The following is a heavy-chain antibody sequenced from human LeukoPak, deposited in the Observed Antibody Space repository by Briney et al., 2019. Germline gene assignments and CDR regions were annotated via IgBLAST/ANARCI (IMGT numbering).Heavy chain of an antibody. CDR3: ARDRYKQQLVPNDAFDI. D-gene: IGHD6-13*01. Sequence: GGSLRLSCAASGFTFSSYSMNWVRQAPGKELEWVSSISSSSSYIYYADSVKGRFTISRDNAKNSLYLQMNSLRAEDTAVYYCARDRYKQQLVPNDAFDIRGQGTMVTVSS. CDR1: GFTFSSYS. J-gene: IGHJ3*02. V-gene: IGHV3-21*01. CDR2: ISSSSSYI.